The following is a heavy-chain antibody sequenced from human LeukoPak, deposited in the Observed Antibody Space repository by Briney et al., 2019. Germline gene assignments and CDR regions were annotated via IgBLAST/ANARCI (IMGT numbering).Heavy chain of an antibody. J-gene: IGHJ4*02. Sequence: PSETLSLTCIVSGGPINNQYWSWIGQPPGQGLEWIGYIFDTGNTNYNPSLKSRVAISLDTSKNQFSLKLRSVTAADTAVYYCARDQVGYGLDYWGQGTLVTVSS. V-gene: IGHV4-59*11. CDR1: GGPINNQY. CDR3: ARDQVGYGLDY. CDR2: IFDTGNT. D-gene: IGHD5-18*01.